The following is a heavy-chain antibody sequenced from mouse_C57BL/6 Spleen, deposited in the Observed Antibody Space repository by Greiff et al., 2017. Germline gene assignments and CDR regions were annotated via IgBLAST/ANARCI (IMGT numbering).Heavy chain of an antibody. CDR2: INPNNGGT. Sequence: EVKLMESGPELVKPGASVKIPCKASGYTFTDYNMDWVKQSHGKSLEWIGDINPNNGGTNYNQKFKGKATLTVDKSSSTAYMELRSLTSEDAAVYYCARWGGTWGFADWGQGTLVTVSA. CDR1: GYTFTDYN. V-gene: IGHV1-18*01. CDR3: ARWGGTWGFAD. J-gene: IGHJ3*01. D-gene: IGHD5-1*01.